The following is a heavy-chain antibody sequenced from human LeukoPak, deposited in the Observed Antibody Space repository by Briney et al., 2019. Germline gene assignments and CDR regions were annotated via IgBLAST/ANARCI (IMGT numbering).Heavy chain of an antibody. CDR2: ISYDGSNK. Sequence: RGGSLRLSCAASGFTFSSYAMHWVRQAPGKGLEWVAVISYDGSNKYYADSVKGRFTISRDNSKNTLYLQMNSLRAEDTAVYYCARDAADGSYYDYWGQGTLVTVSS. CDR3: ARDAADGSYYDY. J-gene: IGHJ4*02. D-gene: IGHD6-13*01. V-gene: IGHV3-30-3*01. CDR1: GFTFSSYA.